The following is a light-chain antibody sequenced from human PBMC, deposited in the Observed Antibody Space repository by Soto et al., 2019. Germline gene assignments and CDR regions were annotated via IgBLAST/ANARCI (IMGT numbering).Light chain of an antibody. V-gene: IGKV3-11*01. CDR3: QQRSNSPPWIT. CDR1: QSVSSY. J-gene: IGKJ5*01. Sequence: EIVLTQSPATLSLSPGERATLSCRASQSVSSYLLWYQQKPGQTPRLLIYDASNRATGIPARFSGSGSETDFTLTISSLEPEDSAVYYCQQRSNSPPWITFGQGTRLEIK. CDR2: DAS.